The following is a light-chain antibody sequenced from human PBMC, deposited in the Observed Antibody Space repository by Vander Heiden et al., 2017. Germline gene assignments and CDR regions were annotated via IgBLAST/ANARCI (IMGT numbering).Light chain of an antibody. J-gene: IGLJ3*02. CDR3: AAWDDSLNVWV. CDR2: SNN. V-gene: IGLV1-44*01. Sequence: QSVLTQPPSASGTPGQRVTISCSGSSSNIGSNTVNWYQQLPGTAPKLLIYSNNQRPSGVPDRFSGSKSGTSAPLAISGLQSEDEADYYCAAWDDSLNVWVFGGGTKLTVL. CDR1: SSNIGSNT.